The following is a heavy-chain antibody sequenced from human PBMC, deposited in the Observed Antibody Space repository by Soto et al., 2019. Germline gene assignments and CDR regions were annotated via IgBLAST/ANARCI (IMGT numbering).Heavy chain of an antibody. V-gene: IGHV3-48*03. CDR2: ISSSGSTI. Sequence: GWSLRLSFAASGFTFSSYEMNWVRQAPGKGLEWVSYISSSGSTIYYADSVRGRFTISRDNSKNTLYLQMNSLRAEDTAVYYCAKEFCLWFAGAWGLWDHRTRLTVS. CDR3: AKEFCLWFAGAWGL. CDR1: GFTFSSYE. J-gene: IGHJ3*01. D-gene: IGHD3-10*01.